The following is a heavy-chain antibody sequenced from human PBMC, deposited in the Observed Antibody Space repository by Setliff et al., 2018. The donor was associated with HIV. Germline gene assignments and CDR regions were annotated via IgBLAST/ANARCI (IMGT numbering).Heavy chain of an antibody. D-gene: IGHD2-15*01. J-gene: IGHJ6*03. Sequence: PSETLSLTCSVTDDPISSYYWSWVRQPAGKGLEWIGRLYVSGHTNYNPSLKSRVTMSLDTSKKHFSLNLKSVTAADTAVYYCALTGHRLLRGYMDVWGKGTTVTVSS. CDR3: ALTGHRLLRGYMDV. CDR1: DDPISSYY. V-gene: IGHV4-4*07. CDR2: LYVSGHT.